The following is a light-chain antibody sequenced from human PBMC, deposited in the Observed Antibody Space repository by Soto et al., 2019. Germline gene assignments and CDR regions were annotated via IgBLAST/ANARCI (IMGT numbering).Light chain of an antibody. CDR3: SSYTTSSTYV. V-gene: IGLV2-18*02. J-gene: IGLJ1*01. CDR1: SSDVGSYNR. Sequence: QSVLTQPPSVSGSPGQSVTISCTGTSSDVGSYNRVSWYQQPPGTAPKLMIYEVSNRPSGVPDRFPGSKSGNTASLTISGPQAEDEADYYCSSYTTSSTYVFGTGTKVTVL. CDR2: EVS.